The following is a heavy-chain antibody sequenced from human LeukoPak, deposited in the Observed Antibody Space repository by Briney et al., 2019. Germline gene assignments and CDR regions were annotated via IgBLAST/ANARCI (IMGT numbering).Heavy chain of an antibody. D-gene: IGHD3-16*01. CDR1: GFTFSSHG. Sequence: GGSLRLSCAASGFTFSSHGMHWVRQAPGKGLEWVAVIWYDGSNKYYADSVKGRFTISRDNSKNTLYLQMNSRRAEDTAVYYCAKTLGGGEHYFDYWGQGTLVTVSS. CDR3: AKTLGGGEHYFDY. J-gene: IGHJ4*02. CDR2: IWYDGSNK. V-gene: IGHV3-33*06.